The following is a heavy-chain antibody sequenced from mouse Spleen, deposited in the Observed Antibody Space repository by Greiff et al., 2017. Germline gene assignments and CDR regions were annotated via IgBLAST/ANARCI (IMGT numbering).Heavy chain of an antibody. CDR3: ARGRGYYSYEKGYFDY. CDR2: INYDGSST. Sequence: EVKLVESEGGLVQPGSSMKLSCTASGFTFSDYYMAWVRQVPEKGLEWVANINYDGSSTYYLDSLKSRFIISRDNAKNILYLQMSSLKSEDTATYYCARGRGYYSYEKGYFDYWGQGTTLTVSS. V-gene: IGHV5-16*01. J-gene: IGHJ2*01. CDR1: GFTFSDYY. D-gene: IGHD2-12*01.